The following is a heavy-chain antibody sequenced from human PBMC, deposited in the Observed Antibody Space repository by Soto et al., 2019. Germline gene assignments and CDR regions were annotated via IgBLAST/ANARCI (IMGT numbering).Heavy chain of an antibody. J-gene: IGHJ5*02. V-gene: IGHV1-18*01. Sequence: QVQLVQSGAEVKKPGASVKVSCKTSGYTSTTYGINWVRQAPGQGLEWMGWISGYNGNTNYAQKFQGRVTITADPSTSTAYLELSGLTSDDTAVYYCARDGSDYSTSGHYDPWGQGTLVTVSS. D-gene: IGHD3-22*01. CDR3: ARDGSDYSTSGHYDP. CDR1: GYTSTTYG. CDR2: ISGYNGNT.